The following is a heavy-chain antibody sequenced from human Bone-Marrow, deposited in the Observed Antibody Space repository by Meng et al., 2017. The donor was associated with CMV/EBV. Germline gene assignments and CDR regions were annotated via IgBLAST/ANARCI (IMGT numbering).Heavy chain of an antibody. Sequence: SETLSLTCTVSGGSVSSGSYYWSWIRQPPGKGLEWIGYIYYSGSTNYNPSLKSRVTISVDTSKNQFSLKLSSVTAADTAVYYCARAYYDFWSWYFYYYYGMDVWGQGTTVTVSS. J-gene: IGHJ6*02. CDR2: IYYSGST. CDR3: ARAYYDFWSWYFYYYYGMDV. CDR1: GGSVSSGSYY. D-gene: IGHD3-3*01. V-gene: IGHV4-61*01.